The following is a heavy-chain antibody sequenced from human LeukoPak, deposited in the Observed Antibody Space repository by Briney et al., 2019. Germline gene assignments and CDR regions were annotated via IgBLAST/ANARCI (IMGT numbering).Heavy chain of an antibody. V-gene: IGHV3-7*01. CDR2: IKQDGSEK. J-gene: IGHJ4*02. CDR3: ARGYYDFWSGSWDYFDY. Sequence: PGGSLRLSCAASGFTFSSYWMSWVRQAPGKGLEWVANIKQDGSEKYYVDSVKGRFTISRDNAKNSLYLQMNSLRAEDTAVYYCARGYYDFWSGSWDYFDYWGQGTLVTVSS. CDR1: GFTFSSYW. D-gene: IGHD3-3*01.